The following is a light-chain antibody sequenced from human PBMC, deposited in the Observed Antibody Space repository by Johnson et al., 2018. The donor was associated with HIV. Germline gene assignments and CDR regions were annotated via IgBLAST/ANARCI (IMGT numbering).Light chain of an antibody. CDR2: EST. Sequence: QSVLTQPPSVSAAPGQKVTISCSGSSSNIGNNYVSWYQQLPGTAPKLLIYESTNRPSGIPDRFSGSKSGTSATLGISGLQTGDEADYYCGTWDSRLNVYLFGTGTKV. CDR1: SSNIGNNY. J-gene: IGLJ1*01. V-gene: IGLV1-51*02. CDR3: GTWDSRLNVYL.